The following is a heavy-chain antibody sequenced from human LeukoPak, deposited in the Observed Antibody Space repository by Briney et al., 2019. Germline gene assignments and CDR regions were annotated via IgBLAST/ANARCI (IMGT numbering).Heavy chain of an antibody. CDR3: ARWVAAPGENWFDP. J-gene: IGHJ5*02. D-gene: IGHD6-13*01. Sequence: SETLSLTCTVSGGSISSYYWSWIRQPPGKGLEWIGYIYYSGSTYYNPSLKSRVTISVDRSKNQFSLKLSSVTAADTAVYYCARWVAAPGENWFDPWGQGTLVTVSS. CDR1: GGSISSYY. V-gene: IGHV4-59*12. CDR2: IYYSGST.